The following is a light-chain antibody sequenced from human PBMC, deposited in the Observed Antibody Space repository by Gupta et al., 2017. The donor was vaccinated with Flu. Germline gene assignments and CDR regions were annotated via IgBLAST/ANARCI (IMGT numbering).Light chain of an antibody. Sequence: SPGQTVNITCSGSSLGNYFVSWDQLRPGQSHVLVMYKDYKRATVTPERFSGYNSGNTATLTISGTKAMDEGDFYCQTWDSSTGVFGGGTTLTVL. CDR3: QTWDSSTGV. V-gene: IGLV3-1*01. CDR1: SLGNYF. J-gene: IGLJ3*02. CDR2: KDY.